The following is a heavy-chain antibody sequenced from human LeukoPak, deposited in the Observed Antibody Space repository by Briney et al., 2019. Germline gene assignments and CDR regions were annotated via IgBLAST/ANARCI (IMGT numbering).Heavy chain of an antibody. Sequence: PGRSLRLSCAASGFTFSSYAMHWVRQAPGKGLXXXXXXXYDGSNKYYADSVKSRFTISRDNSKNTLYLQMNSLRAEDTAVYYCARDIVMVVAVTGPDYWGQGTLVTVSS. CDR3: ARDIVMVVAVTGPDY. D-gene: IGHD2-15*01. CDR1: GFTFSSYA. CDR2: XXYDGSNK. J-gene: IGHJ4*02. V-gene: IGHV3-30-3*01.